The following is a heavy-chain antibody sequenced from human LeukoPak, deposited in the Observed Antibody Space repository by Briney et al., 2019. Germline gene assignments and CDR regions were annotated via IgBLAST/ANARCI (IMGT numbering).Heavy chain of an antibody. V-gene: IGHV3-23*01. J-gene: IGHJ6*02. D-gene: IGHD1-26*01. Sequence: GSLRLSCAASGFAISTYAMAWVRQAPGKGLEWISSLSSGRSPSYSDSLEGRLTMSSDNARNTLYLQMDNLRGEDTAVYYCAKDRSSYSGSRGMDVWGQGTTVTVSS. CDR2: LSSGRSP. CDR1: GFAISTYA. CDR3: AKDRSSYSGSRGMDV.